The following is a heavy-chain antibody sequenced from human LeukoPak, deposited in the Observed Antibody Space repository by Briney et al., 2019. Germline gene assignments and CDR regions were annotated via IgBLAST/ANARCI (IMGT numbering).Heavy chain of an antibody. CDR3: ARGLGGA. Sequence: PSETLSLTCTVSGGSISSYYWSWIRQPPGKGLEWIGYIYYSGSTNYNPSLKSRVTISVDTSKNQFSLKLSSVTAEDTAVYYCARGLGGAWGQGTLVTVSS. V-gene: IGHV4-59*01. CDR2: IYYSGST. D-gene: IGHD3-16*01. CDR1: GGSISSYY. J-gene: IGHJ5*02.